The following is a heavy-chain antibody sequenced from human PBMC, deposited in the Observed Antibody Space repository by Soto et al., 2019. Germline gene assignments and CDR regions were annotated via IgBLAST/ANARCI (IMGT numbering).Heavy chain of an antibody. CDR1: GYTFTSYG. V-gene: IGHV1-18*01. CDR2: ISAYNGNT. J-gene: IGHJ4*02. Sequence: GASVKVSCKASGYTFTSYGISWVRQAPGQGLEWMGWISAYNGNTDYAQKLQGRVTMTTDTPTSTAYMELRSLRSDDTAVYYCARDHRVAGHDDWGQGTRVTVSS. D-gene: IGHD6-19*01. CDR3: ARDHRVAGHDD.